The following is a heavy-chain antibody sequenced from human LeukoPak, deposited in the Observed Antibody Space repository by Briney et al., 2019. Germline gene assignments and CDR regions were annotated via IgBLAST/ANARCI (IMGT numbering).Heavy chain of an antibody. V-gene: IGHV3-7*01. J-gene: IGHJ4*02. D-gene: IGHD3-16*01. Sequence: GGSLRLSCAASGFTFSSYWMSWVRQAPGKGLEWVANIKQDGREKYYVDSVKGRFTISRDNAKNSLYLQMNSLRAEDTAVYYCARDRSYDYVWGSSDFDYWGQGTLVTVSS. CDR1: GFTFSSYW. CDR2: IKQDGREK. CDR3: ARDRSYDYVWGSSDFDY.